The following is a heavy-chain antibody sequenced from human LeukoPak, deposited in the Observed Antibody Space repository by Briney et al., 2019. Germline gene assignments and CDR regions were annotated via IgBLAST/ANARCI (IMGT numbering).Heavy chain of an antibody. CDR2: IKQDGSEK. D-gene: IGHD3-3*01. CDR3: ARVTRGTRITIFGVGNYYYYYGMDV. V-gene: IGHV3-7*03. CDR1: GFTFSSYG. J-gene: IGHJ6*02. Sequence: GRSLRLSCAASGFTFSSYGMHWVRQAPGKGLEWVANIKQDGSEKYYVDSVKGRFTISRDNAKNSLYLQMNSLRAEDTAVYYCARVTRGTRITIFGVGNYYYYYGMDVWGQGTTVTVSS.